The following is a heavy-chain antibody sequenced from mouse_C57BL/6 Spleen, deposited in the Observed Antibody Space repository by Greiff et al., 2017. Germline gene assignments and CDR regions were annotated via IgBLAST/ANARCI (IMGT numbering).Heavy chain of an antibody. CDR3: TREEIYYDYDGPPMDY. D-gene: IGHD2-4*01. J-gene: IGHJ4*01. CDR1: GYTFTSYW. V-gene: IGHV1-5*01. CDR2: IYPGNSDT. Sequence: EVQLQQSGTVLARPGASVKMSCKTSGYTFTSYWMHWVKQRPGQGLEWIGAIYPGNSDTSYNQKFKGKAKLTAVTSASTAYMELSSLTNEDSAVYYCTREEIYYDYDGPPMDYWGQGTSVTVSS.